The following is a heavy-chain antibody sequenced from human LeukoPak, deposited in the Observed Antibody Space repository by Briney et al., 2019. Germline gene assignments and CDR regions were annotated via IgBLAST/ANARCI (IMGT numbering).Heavy chain of an antibody. CDR2: ISIGGGAT. J-gene: IGHJ4*02. V-gene: IGHV3-23*01. D-gene: IGHD2/OR15-2a*01. CDR1: GFTFSTYA. Sequence: RGSRRLSCAASGFTFSTYAMSWVGQAPGKGLEWVSAISIGGGATYYADSVKGRFTISRDNSKNTLYLQMNSLRAEDTAVYYCAKKFYDGLPRCAFDSWGQGTVVTVSS. CDR3: AKKFYDGLPRCAFDS.